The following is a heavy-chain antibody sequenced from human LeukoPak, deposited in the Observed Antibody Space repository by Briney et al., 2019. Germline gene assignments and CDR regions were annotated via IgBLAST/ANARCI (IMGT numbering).Heavy chain of an antibody. D-gene: IGHD1/OR15-1a*01. CDR1: GYTFTSYG. CDR2: ISAYNGNT. Sequence: ASVKVSCKASGYTFTSYGISWVRQAPGQGLEWMGWISAYNGNTNYAQKLQGRVTMTTDTSTSTAYMELRSLGSDDTAVYYCARENNWNMRIGYYYYGMDVWGQGTTVTVSS. CDR3: ARENNWNMRIGYYYYGMDV. V-gene: IGHV1-18*01. J-gene: IGHJ6*02.